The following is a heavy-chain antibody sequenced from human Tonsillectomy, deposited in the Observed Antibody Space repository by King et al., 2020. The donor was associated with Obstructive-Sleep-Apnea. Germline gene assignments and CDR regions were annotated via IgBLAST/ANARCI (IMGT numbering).Heavy chain of an antibody. CDR2: INPSGGST. V-gene: IGHV1-46*01. Sequence: QLVQSGAEVKKPGASVKVSCKASGYTFTSYYMHWVRQAPGQGLEWMGLINPSGGSTSYAQKFQGRVTMTRDTSTSTVYMELSSLRSEDTAVYYCARDLPYSSGWYGPYYYYGMDVWGQGTTVTVSS. CDR3: ARDLPYSSGWYGPYYYYGMDV. CDR1: GYTFTSYY. J-gene: IGHJ6*02. D-gene: IGHD6-19*01.